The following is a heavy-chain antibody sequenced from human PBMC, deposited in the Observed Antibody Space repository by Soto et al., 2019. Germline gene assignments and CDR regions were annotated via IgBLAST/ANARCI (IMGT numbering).Heavy chain of an antibody. Sequence: QVQLVQSGAEVRKPGSSVKVSCKTSGGTFSNHALSWVRQAPGQGPEWMGGIIPLSGTTNYVQKFQGRVTITADESMTTAYMELNNLRYDDTAVYYCARGPDRSGFYLFDYWGHGTLVTVSS. CDR2: IIPLSGTT. D-gene: IGHD3-22*01. CDR3: ARGPDRSGFYLFDY. V-gene: IGHV1-69*01. CDR1: GGTFSNHA. J-gene: IGHJ4*01.